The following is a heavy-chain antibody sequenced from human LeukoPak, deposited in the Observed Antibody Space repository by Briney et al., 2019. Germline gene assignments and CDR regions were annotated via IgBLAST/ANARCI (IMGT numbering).Heavy chain of an antibody. D-gene: IGHD1-26*01. CDR1: GFTFSSNY. J-gene: IGHJ2*01. V-gene: IGHV3-53*01. CDR2: MYSGGNT. Sequence: PGGSLRLSCAASGFTFSSNYMSWVRQAPGKGLEWVSVMYSGGNTYYADSVKGRFTISRDSSRNTLFLHMNTLRAEDTAIYYCAKDRTVGASYWYFDLWGRGTLVTVSS. CDR3: AKDRTVGASYWYFDL.